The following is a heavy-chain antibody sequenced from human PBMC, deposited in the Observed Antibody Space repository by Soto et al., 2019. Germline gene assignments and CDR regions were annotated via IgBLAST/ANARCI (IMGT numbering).Heavy chain of an antibody. Sequence: EVQLLESGGGLVQPGGSLRLSCAASGFTFSSYAMSWVRQAPGKGLEWVSAISGSGGSTYYADSVKGRFTISRDNSKNTLYLQMNSLRAEDTAVYYCARVEGIADYYYYGMDVWGQGTTVTVSS. CDR2: ISGSGGST. CDR1: GFTFSSYA. CDR3: ARVEGIADYYYYGMDV. D-gene: IGHD6-13*01. J-gene: IGHJ6*02. V-gene: IGHV3-23*01.